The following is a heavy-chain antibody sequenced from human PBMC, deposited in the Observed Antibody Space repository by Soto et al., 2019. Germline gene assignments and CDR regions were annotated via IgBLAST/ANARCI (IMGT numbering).Heavy chain of an antibody. V-gene: IGHV1-18*01. J-gene: IGHJ4*02. Sequence: QVQLVQSGAEVKKPGASVKVSCKASGYTFTSYGISWVRQAPGQGLEWMGWISAYNGNTNYAQNLQGRVNMTTDTSTGTAYMELRSLGSDDTAVYYCARDLGSCSWTLTDYWGQGTLVTVSS. CDR2: ISAYNGNT. CDR3: ARDLGSCSWTLTDY. CDR1: GYTFTSYG. D-gene: IGHD6-13*01.